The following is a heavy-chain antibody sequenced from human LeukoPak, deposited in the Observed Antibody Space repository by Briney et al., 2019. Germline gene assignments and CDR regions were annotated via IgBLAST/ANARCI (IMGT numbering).Heavy chain of an antibody. D-gene: IGHD3-9*01. CDR3: ARDRGGLLTVY. CDR1: GGTFSSYA. J-gene: IGHJ4*02. CDR2: INPNGGGT. V-gene: IGHV1-2*02. Sequence: ASVKVSCKASGGTFSSYAISWVRQAPGQGLEWMGWINPNGGGTNLAQKFQGRVSMTRDTSISTAYMELSSLTSDDSAVYYCARDRGGLLTVYWGQGTLVTVSS.